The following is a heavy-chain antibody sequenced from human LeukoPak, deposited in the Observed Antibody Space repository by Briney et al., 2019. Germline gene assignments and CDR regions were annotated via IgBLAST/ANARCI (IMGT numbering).Heavy chain of an antibody. D-gene: IGHD5-18*01. CDR2: ISWNSGGI. J-gene: IGHJ4*02. CDR1: GFTFDDYA. Sequence: GRCLRLSCAASGFTFDDYAMHWVRQAPGKGLEWVSGISWNSGGIGYEDSVQGRFTISRDNAKNSLCLQMNRLRAEDMALYFCAKDIGYSYGYGLDYWGQGTLVTVSS. V-gene: IGHV3-9*03. CDR3: AKDIGYSYGYGLDY.